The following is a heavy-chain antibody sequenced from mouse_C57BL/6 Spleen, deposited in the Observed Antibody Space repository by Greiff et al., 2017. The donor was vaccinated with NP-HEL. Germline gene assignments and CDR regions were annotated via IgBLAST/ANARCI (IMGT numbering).Heavy chain of an antibody. J-gene: IGHJ4*01. CDR1: GFSLTSYG. CDR2: IWRGGST. Sequence: QVQLKESGPGLVQPSQSLSITCTVSGFSLTSYGVHWVRQSPGKGLEWLGVIWRGGSTDYNAAFMSRLSITKDNSKSQVFFKMNSLQADDTAIYYCAKNSYDYDDGYAMVYWGQGTSVTVSS. D-gene: IGHD2-4*01. CDR3: AKNSYDYDDGYAMVY. V-gene: IGHV2-5*01.